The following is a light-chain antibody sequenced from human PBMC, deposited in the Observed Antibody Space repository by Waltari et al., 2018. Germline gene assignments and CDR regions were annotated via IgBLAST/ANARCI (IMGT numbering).Light chain of an antibody. CDR3: MQSIQMPLT. CDR1: QSLLHTDGKRY. J-gene: IGKJ4*01. Sequence: DIVMTQTPVSLSVTPGQPASISCKSSQSLLHTDGKRYLYWYLQKPGQPPQLLIHEVSKRFAGVLDRFSVSGLGTDFTMKISRVEAEDVGVDYCMQSIQMPLTVGGGTKVEIK. V-gene: IGKV2D-29*01. CDR2: EVS.